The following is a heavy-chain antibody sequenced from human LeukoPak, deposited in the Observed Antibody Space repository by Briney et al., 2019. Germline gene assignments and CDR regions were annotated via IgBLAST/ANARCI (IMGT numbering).Heavy chain of an antibody. CDR3: AKGRYYVDY. V-gene: IGHV3-23*01. D-gene: IGHD3-10*01. CDR1: GFTSSSYG. CDR2: INGSGGRT. Sequence: GGSLRLSCAASGFTSSSYGMSWVRQAPGKGLEWVSAINGSGGRTYSADSVKRRFTISRDNSKNTQYLQRNSLRAEDTAVYYCAKGRYYVDYWGQGTLVTVSS. J-gene: IGHJ4*02.